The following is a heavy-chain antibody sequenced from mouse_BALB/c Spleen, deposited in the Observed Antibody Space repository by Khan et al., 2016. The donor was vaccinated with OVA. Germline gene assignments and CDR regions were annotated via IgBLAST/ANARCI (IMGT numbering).Heavy chain of an antibody. CDR3: ARGGAAFYRNDGGAMDS. Sequence: QIQLVQSGPELKKPGETVRISCKASGYTFTTAGMQWVQKMPGKGLKWIGWINTHSGVPKYAEDFKGRFVFSLETSASTAYLQITNLKNEDTATXFCARGGAAFYRNDGGAMDSWGQGTSVNVSS. V-gene: IGHV9-4*02. CDR1: GYTFTTAG. CDR2: INTHSGVP. D-gene: IGHD2-14*01. J-gene: IGHJ4*01.